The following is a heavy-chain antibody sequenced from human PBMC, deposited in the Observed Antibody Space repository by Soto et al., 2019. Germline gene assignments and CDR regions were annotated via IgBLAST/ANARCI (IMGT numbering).Heavy chain of an antibody. V-gene: IGHV5-10-1*01. CDR1: GYSFTNYR. D-gene: IGHD3-10*01. J-gene: IGHJ3*02. Sequence: EVQLVQSGAEVKKPGESLRISCKGSGYSFTNYRINWVRQMPGKGLEWMGRIDPSDFYTSYRPSFQGHVTFSADKSISIAYLQWSSLKASDTAIYYCARSLPMARGTFDIWGQGTMVTVSS. CDR2: IDPSDFYT. CDR3: ARSLPMARGTFDI.